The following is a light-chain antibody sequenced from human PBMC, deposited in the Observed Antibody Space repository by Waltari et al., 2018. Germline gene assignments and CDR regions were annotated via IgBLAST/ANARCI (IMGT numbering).Light chain of an antibody. CDR2: KSS. J-gene: IGKJ1*01. V-gene: IGKV1-5*03. CDR1: ENINNW. CDR3: QQYRTFHWT. Sequence: DIQMTQSPSTLSASVGDRVTITCRASENINNWLAWYQQKPGKAPSLLIYKSSSLQTGVPGRFSCSGSGTEFTLTINSLQLDDSATYHCQQYRTFHWTFGQGTKGEIK.